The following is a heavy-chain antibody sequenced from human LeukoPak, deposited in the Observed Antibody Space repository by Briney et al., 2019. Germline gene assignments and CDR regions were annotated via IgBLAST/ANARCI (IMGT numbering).Heavy chain of an antibody. Sequence: ASVKFSCKTSGYTFTSYYMHWVRQATGQGLEWMGWVNPTSGGTNYAQKFQGRVTMTRDTSISTAYMELSRLRSDDTAVYYCARVYYYYDSSGILTLYFDYWGQGTLVTVSS. CDR1: GYTFTSYY. CDR2: VNPTSGGT. V-gene: IGHV1-2*02. CDR3: ARVYYYYDSSGILTLYFDY. J-gene: IGHJ4*02. D-gene: IGHD3-22*01.